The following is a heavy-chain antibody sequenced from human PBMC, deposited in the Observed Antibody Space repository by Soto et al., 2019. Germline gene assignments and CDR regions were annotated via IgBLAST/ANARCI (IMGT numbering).Heavy chain of an antibody. D-gene: IGHD3-10*01. CDR2: IYYSGST. CDR1: GGSISSYY. CDR3: ARLNSGYGSGSYDY. J-gene: IGHJ4*02. V-gene: IGHV4-59*08. Sequence: QVQLQESGPGLVKPSETLSLTCTVSGGSISSYYWSWIRQPPGKGLEWIGYIYYSGSTNYNPSLKSRVTISVDTSKNQFSLKLSSVTAADTAVYYCARLNSGYGSGSYDYWGQGTLVTVCS.